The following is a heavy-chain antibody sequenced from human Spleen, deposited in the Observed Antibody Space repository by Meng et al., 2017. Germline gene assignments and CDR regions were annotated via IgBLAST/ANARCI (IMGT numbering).Heavy chain of an antibody. J-gene: IGHJ4*02. D-gene: IGHD5-12*01. CDR3: GGYTGAHLSD. V-gene: IGHV4-4*03. CDR1: GGSISSSVW. CDR2: IDHSGST. Sequence: GTGLVNPPAAISPSCANSGGSISSSVWCTWVRQPPGKGLEWIGEIDHSGSTNYSPSLKSRVTISVDTSKNQFSLRLSSVTAADTAVYYCGGYTGAHLSDWGQGILVTVSS.